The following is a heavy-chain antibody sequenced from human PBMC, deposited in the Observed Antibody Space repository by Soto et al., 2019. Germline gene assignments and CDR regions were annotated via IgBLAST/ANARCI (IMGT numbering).Heavy chain of an antibody. J-gene: IGHJ6*01. Sequence: GGSLILSCAASGFALSDHYMDWFRLAPGKGLEWVGRIRNKANSCTTAYAASVKGRFTFSSDVSKDSLYLQMIILKTVDTAFYYCARGAERGNHFYVWRQRTTVTVSS. CDR3: ARGAERGNHFYV. D-gene: IGHD3-3*02. CDR1: GFALSDHY. CDR2: IRNKANSCTT. V-gene: IGHV3-72*01.